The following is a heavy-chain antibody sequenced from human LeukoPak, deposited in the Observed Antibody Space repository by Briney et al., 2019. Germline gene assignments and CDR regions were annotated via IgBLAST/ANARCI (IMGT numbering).Heavy chain of an antibody. V-gene: IGHV1-46*01. CDR2: INPSGGST. D-gene: IGHD6-19*01. CDR1: GYTFTSYY. CDR3: ARDTVAVAQDAFDI. J-gene: IGHJ3*02. Sequence: GASVKVSCKASGYTFTSYYMHWVRQAPGQGLEWMGIINPSGGSTTYAQKLQGRVTMTTDTSTSTAYMELRSLRSDDTAVYYCARDTVAVAQDAFDIWGQGTMVTVSS.